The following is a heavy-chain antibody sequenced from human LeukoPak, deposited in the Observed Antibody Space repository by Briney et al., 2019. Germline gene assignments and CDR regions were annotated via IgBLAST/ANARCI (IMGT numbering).Heavy chain of an antibody. CDR1: GFTFSSYG. D-gene: IGHD3-10*01. J-gene: IGHJ3*02. V-gene: IGHV3-30*18. Sequence: QPGRSLRLSRAASGFTFSSYGMHWVRQAPGKGPEWVAVISYDGSNKYYADSVKGRFTISRDNSKNTLYLQMNSLRAEDTAVYYCAKNPGEDDAFDIWGQGTMVTVSS. CDR3: AKNPGEDDAFDI. CDR2: ISYDGSNK.